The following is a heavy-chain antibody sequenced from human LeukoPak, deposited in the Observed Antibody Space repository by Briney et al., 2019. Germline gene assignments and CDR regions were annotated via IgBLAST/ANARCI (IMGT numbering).Heavy chain of an antibody. CDR2: INPSGGST. V-gene: IGHV1-46*01. CDR3: ARDRTVYCSSTSCYETQPNPHPPPDY. D-gene: IGHD2-2*01. J-gene: IGHJ4*02. Sequence: GASVKVSCKASGYTFTSYYMHWVRQAPGQGLEWMGIINPSGGSTSYAQKFQGRVTMTRDTSTSTVYMELSSLRSEDTAVYYCARDRTVYCSSTSCYETQPNPHPPPDYWGQGTLVTVSS. CDR1: GYTFTSYY.